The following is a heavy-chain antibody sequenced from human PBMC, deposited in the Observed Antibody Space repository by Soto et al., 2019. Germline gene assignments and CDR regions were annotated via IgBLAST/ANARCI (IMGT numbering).Heavy chain of an antibody. CDR1: GIIFTNYW. CDR3: AKGGRQWLVRSDFNY. D-gene: IGHD6-19*01. J-gene: IGHJ4*02. V-gene: IGHV3-30*18. CDR2: VSHDGRNT. Sequence: GGSLILSCAASGIIFTNYWMHWVRQAPGKGLEWVAVVSHDGRNTHYADSVKGRFTISRDSSKNTVSLEMTSLRAEDTAVYYCAKGGRQWLVRSDFNYWGQGALVTVSS.